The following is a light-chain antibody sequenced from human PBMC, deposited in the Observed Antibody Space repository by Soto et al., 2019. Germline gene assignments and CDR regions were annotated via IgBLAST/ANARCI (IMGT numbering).Light chain of an antibody. J-gene: IGLJ3*02. V-gene: IGLV2-14*01. CDR1: SSDVGGYNY. Sequence: QSVLTQPASVSGSPGQSITISCTGTSSDVGGYNYVSWYQQHPGKAPKLMISEVSNRPSGVSDHFSGSKSGNTASLTISGLQADDEADYYCSSYTGSSTWVFGGGTKLTVL. CDR2: EVS. CDR3: SSYTGSSTWV.